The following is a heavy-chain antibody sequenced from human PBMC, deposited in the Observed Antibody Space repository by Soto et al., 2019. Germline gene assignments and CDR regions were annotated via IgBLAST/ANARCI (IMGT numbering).Heavy chain of an antibody. D-gene: IGHD3-3*01. Sequence: GASVKVSCKASGGTFSSYAISWVRQAPGQGLEWMGGIIPIFGTANYAQKFQGRVTITADKSTSTAYMELSSLRSEDTAVYYCAREPYDFWSGYYSWYGMDVWGQGTTVTVSS. CDR1: GGTFSSYA. J-gene: IGHJ6*02. CDR2: IIPIFGTA. CDR3: AREPYDFWSGYYSWYGMDV. V-gene: IGHV1-69*06.